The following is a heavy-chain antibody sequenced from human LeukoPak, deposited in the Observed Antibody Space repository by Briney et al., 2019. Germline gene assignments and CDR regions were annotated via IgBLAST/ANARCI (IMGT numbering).Heavy chain of an antibody. D-gene: IGHD6-13*01. V-gene: IGHV1-8*01. CDR3: ARGQLGGYSSSWEFDY. J-gene: IGHJ4*02. Sequence: ASVKVSCKASGYTFISYDINWVRQAAGQGLEWVGWMNPNSGNTGYAQKFQGRVTMTRNTSISTAYMELSSLRSEDTAVYYCARGQLGGYSSSWEFDYWRQGKLVTVSS. CDR1: GYTFISYD. CDR2: MNPNSGNT.